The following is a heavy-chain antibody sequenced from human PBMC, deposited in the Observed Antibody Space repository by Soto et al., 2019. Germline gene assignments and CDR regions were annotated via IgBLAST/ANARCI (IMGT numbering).Heavy chain of an antibody. J-gene: IGHJ3*02. Sequence: QVQLVQSGAEVKKPGASVKVSCRASGFTFTLYSMHWVRQAPGQRLEWMGWINGGSGKTKYSQKFQGRVTIARDTSASTAYMEVSSLRSEDTAVHYCARYSGNYQDAFDIWGQGTMVTVSS. V-gene: IGHV1-3*01. CDR2: INGGSGKT. D-gene: IGHD1-26*01. CDR3: ARYSGNYQDAFDI. CDR1: GFTFTLYS.